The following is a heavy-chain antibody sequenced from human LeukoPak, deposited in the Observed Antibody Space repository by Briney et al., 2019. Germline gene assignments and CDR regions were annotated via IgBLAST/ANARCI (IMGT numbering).Heavy chain of an antibody. CDR1: GFTFSSYA. D-gene: IGHD1-26*01. V-gene: IGHV3-30*04. CDR3: ATSGRIKRDAFDI. Sequence: PGGSLRLSCAASGFTFSSYAMHWVRQAPGKGLEGVAVISYDGSNKYYADSVKGRFTISRDNSKNTLYLQMNSLRAEDTAVYYCATSGRIKRDAFDIWGQGTMVTVSS. J-gene: IGHJ3*02. CDR2: ISYDGSNK.